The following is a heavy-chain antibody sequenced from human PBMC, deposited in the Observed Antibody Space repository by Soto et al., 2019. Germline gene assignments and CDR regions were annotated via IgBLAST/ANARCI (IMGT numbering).Heavy chain of an antibody. CDR3: ARGKAARPAYYYYGMDV. D-gene: IGHD6-6*01. V-gene: IGHV3-7*05. CDR1: GFTFSSYW. Sequence: PGGSLRLSCAASGFTFSSYWMSWVRQAPGKGLEWVANIKQDGSEKYYVDSVKGRFTISRDNAKNSLYLQMNSLRAEDTAVYYCARGKAARPAYYYYGMDVWGQGTTVTVSS. J-gene: IGHJ6*02. CDR2: IKQDGSEK.